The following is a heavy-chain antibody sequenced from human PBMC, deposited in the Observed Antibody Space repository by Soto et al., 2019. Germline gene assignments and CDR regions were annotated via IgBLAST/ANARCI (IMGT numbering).Heavy chain of an antibody. D-gene: IGHD2-15*01. Sequence: EVQLLESGGGLVQPGGSLRLSCEASGFASNNYALTWVRQAPGKGLEWVSSISGSGATTYYADSVKGRFTLSRDNSQNTWVLQMGGLSSVDSSIYYCVKAGGGPCYIGCWFAPRAQGTLVTVSS. V-gene: IGHV3-23*01. CDR3: VKAGGGPCYIGCWFAP. CDR1: GFASNNYA. J-gene: IGHJ5*02. CDR2: ISGSGATT.